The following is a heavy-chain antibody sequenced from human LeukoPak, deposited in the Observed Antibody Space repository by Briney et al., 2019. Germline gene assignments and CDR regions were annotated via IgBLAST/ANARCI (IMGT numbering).Heavy chain of an antibody. D-gene: IGHD3-10*01. CDR1: GSTFSRYG. CDR3: ARDGGSESYAFDY. V-gene: IGHV3-30*02. J-gene: IGHJ4*02. CDR2: ISDSGGDK. Sequence: PGGSLRLSCAASGSTFSRYGFHWVRQAPGKGLEWVAFISDSGGDKWYADSVKGRLTISRDKSKNTVNLQMSSLRVEDTALYYCARDGGSESYAFDYWGQGTQVTVSS.